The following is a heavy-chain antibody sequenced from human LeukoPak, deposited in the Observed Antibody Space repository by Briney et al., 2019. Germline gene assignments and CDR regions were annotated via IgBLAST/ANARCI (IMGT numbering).Heavy chain of an antibody. J-gene: IGHJ3*02. CDR1: GGTFSSYA. CDR3: ATSPDSGNAFDI. D-gene: IGHD6-19*01. CDR2: IIPIFGTA. Sequence: ASVKVSCKASGGTFSSYAISWVRQAPGQGLEWMGGIIPIFGTANYAQKFQGRVTITTDESTSTAYMELSSLRSEDTAVYYCATSPDSGNAFDIWGQGTMVTVSS. V-gene: IGHV1-69*05.